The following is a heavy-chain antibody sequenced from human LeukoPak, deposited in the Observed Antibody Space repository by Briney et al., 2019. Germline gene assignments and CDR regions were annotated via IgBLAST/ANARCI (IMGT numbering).Heavy chain of an antibody. CDR2: IYYSGST. D-gene: IGHD3-22*01. Sequence: SETLSLTCTVSGGSISSGDYYWSWIRQPPGKGLEWIGYIYYSGSTYYNPSLKSRVTISLDTSKNQFSLKLSSVTAADTAVYYCVRGYDSSGSFDYWGQGTLVTVSS. J-gene: IGHJ4*02. CDR1: GGSISSGDYY. V-gene: IGHV4-30-4*01. CDR3: VRGYDSSGSFDY.